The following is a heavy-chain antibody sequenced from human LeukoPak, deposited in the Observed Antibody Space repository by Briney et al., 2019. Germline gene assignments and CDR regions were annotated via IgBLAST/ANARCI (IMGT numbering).Heavy chain of an antibody. D-gene: IGHD6-13*01. CDR1: GGSLSNYY. V-gene: IGHV4-59*01. CDR3: AGDQIVVAGNWFDP. J-gene: IGHJ5*02. CDR2: IHYSGTT. Sequence: SETLSLTCSVSGGSLSNYYWSWIRQPPGKRLEWIGDIHYSGTTNYNPSLKSRVTISVDTSKNQFSLKLRSVTAADTAVYYCAGDQIVVAGNWFDPWGQGTLVTVSS.